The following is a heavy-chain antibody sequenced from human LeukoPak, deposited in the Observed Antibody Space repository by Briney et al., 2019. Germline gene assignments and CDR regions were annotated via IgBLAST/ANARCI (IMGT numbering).Heavy chain of an antibody. J-gene: IGHJ4*02. CDR1: GGTFSSYA. V-gene: IGHV1-69*06. D-gene: IGHD4/OR15-4a*01. Sequence: SVKVSCKASGGTFSSYAISWVRQAPGQGLEWMGGIIPIFGTANYAQKFRGRVTITADKSTRTAYMELSSLRSEDTAVYYCARRAGAYSHPYDYWGQGTLVTVSS. CDR3: ARRAGAYSHPYDY. CDR2: IIPIFGTA.